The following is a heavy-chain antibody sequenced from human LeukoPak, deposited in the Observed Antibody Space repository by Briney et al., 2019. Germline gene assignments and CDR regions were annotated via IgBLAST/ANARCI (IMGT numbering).Heavy chain of an antibody. CDR3: ARVGGSYDYVWGSYLDY. CDR2: INPNSGGT. J-gene: IGHJ4*02. Sequence: ASVKVSCKASGYTFTGYYMHWVRQAPGQGLEWLGWINPNSGGTNYAQKFQGRVTMTRDTSISTAYMELSRLRSDDTAVYYCARVGGSYDYVWGSYLDYWGQGTLATVSS. CDR1: GYTFTGYY. D-gene: IGHD3-16*02. V-gene: IGHV1-2*02.